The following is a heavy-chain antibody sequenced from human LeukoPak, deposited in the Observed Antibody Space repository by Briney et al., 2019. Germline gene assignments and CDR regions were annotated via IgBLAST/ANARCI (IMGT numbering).Heavy chain of an antibody. CDR1: GFTFSRHW. CDR2: IKQDGSEK. V-gene: IGHV3-7*01. D-gene: IGHD3-10*01. J-gene: IGHJ6*02. CDR3: ARSYYGSGTSYGMDV. Sequence: GGSLRLSCAVPGFTFSRHWMSWVRQAPGKGLEWLANIKQDGSEKYYVDSVEGRFTISRDNAKNSLYLQMNSLRAEDTAVYYCARSYYGSGTSYGMDVWGQGTTVTVSS.